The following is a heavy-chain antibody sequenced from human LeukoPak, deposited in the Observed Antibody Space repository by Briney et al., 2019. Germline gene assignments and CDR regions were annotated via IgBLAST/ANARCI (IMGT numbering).Heavy chain of an antibody. J-gene: IGHJ4*02. Sequence: SETLSLTCTVSGGSVSSSTYYWSWIRQPPGKGLEWIGYIYYSGSTNYNPSLKSRVTISVDTSKNQFSLKLSSVTAADTAVYYCARPYGSGSYYPFDYWGQGTLVTVSS. CDR2: IYYSGST. V-gene: IGHV4-61*01. D-gene: IGHD3-10*01. CDR1: GGSVSSSTYY. CDR3: ARPYGSGSYYPFDY.